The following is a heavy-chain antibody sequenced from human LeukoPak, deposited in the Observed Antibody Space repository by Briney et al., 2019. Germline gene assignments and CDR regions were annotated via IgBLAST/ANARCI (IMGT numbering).Heavy chain of an antibody. Sequence: SETLSLTCTVSVGSISSGGYYWSWIRQHPGKGLEWIGYIYYSGSTYYNPSLKSRVTISVDTSKNQFSLKLSSVTAADTAVYYCARQSSTIAVAGTFDYWGQGTLVTVSS. CDR3: ARQSSTIAVAGTFDY. J-gene: IGHJ4*02. V-gene: IGHV4-31*03. CDR1: VGSISSGGYY. CDR2: IYYSGST. D-gene: IGHD6-19*01.